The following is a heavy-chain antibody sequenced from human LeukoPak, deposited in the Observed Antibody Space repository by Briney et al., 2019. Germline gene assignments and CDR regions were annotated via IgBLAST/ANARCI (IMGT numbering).Heavy chain of an antibody. CDR1: GGSISSGDYY. CDR3: ASSTPSRAFDI. CDR2: IYYRGST. D-gene: IGHD2-2*01. J-gene: IGHJ3*02. Sequence: SETLSLTCTVSGGSISSGDYYWSWIRQPPGKGLEWIGYIYYRGSTYYNPSLKSRVTISVDTSKNQFSLKLSSVTAADTAVYYCASSTPSRAFDIWGQGTMVTVSS. V-gene: IGHV4-30-4*08.